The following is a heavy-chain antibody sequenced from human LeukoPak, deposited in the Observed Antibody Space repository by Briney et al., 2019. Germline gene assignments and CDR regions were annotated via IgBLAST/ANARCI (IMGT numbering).Heavy chain of an antibody. CDR2: IKQDGSET. V-gene: IGHV3-7*01. J-gene: IGHJ4*01. CDR1: GFTSTNNF. CDR3: VREGFYFFDF. Sequence: GGSLRLYCAASGFTSTNNFMSWVRQVPGKGLEWVANIKQDGSETTYADSVRGRFTIFRDNAKDSVYLQMNSLRAEDSATYYCVREGFYFFDFWGQGTLVTVSS.